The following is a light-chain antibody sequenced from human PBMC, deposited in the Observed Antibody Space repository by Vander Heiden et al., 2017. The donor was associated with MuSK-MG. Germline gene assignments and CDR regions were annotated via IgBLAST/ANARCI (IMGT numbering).Light chain of an antibody. V-gene: IGKV1-5*03. Sequence: DIQMTQSPSTLSASVGDRVTFTCRASQSVSNWLAWYQQKPGKAPKLLIYKASSLESGVPSRFSGSGSGTEFTLTISSLQPDDFATYYCQQYNSYPTFGQGTNLEIK. J-gene: IGKJ2*01. CDR3: QQYNSYPT. CDR1: QSVSNW. CDR2: KAS.